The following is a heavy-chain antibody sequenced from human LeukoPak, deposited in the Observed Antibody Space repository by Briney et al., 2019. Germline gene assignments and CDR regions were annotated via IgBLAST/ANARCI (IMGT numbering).Heavy chain of an antibody. CDR2: IYHSGST. D-gene: IGHD4-17*01. V-gene: IGHV4-4*02. CDR3: ARGRRDYGDLRGGDY. CDR1: GGSISSSNW. J-gene: IGHJ4*02. Sequence: SETLSLTCAVSGGSISSSNWWSWVRQPPGKGLEWIGEIYHSGSTNYNPSLKSRVTISVDKSKNQFSLKLSSVTAADTAVYYCARGRRDYGDLRGGDYWGQGTLVTVSS.